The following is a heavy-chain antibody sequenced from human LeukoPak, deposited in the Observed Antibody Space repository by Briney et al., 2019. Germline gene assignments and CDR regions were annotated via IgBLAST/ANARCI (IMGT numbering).Heavy chain of an antibody. CDR2: ISGSGVTT. J-gene: IGHJ4*02. Sequence: GGSLRLSCAASGFTFSTYAMSWVRQAPGKGLEWVSGISGSGVTTYYTDSVKGRFTISRDNAKNTLYLQIDTMRAEDTAVYYCAKGATTRSTAITYYFDNWGQGTLVTVSS. CDR1: GFTFSTYA. CDR3: AKGATTRSTAITYYFDN. D-gene: IGHD5/OR15-5a*01. V-gene: IGHV3-23*01.